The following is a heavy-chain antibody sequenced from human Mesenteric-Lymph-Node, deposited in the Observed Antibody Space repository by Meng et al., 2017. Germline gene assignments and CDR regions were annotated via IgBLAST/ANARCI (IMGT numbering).Heavy chain of an antibody. Sequence: QVKLEQSGSEVKNHGASVKVSGKASGYTFARYAMKWVRQAPGQGLEWMGWINTNTGNPTYAQGFTGRFVFSLDTSASTAYLQISGLKAEDTAVYYCAREGHFDYWGQGTLVTVSS. V-gene: IGHV7-4-1*02. CDR2: INTNTGNP. J-gene: IGHJ4*02. CDR3: AREGHFDY. CDR1: GYTFARYA.